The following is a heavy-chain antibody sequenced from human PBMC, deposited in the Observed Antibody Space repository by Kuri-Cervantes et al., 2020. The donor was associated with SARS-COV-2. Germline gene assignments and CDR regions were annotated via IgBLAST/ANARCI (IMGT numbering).Heavy chain of an antibody. V-gene: IGHV3-74*01. Sequence: GGSLRLSCAVSGFTFSGHWIHWVRQAPGKGLVWVSRINADGSYTNNADSVKGRFTLSRDHAKNMLFLQMNSLRAEDTAVYYCVRDGDHWNFDYWGQGTLVTVSS. J-gene: IGHJ4*02. CDR3: VRDGDHWNFDY. D-gene: IGHD1-1*01. CDR1: GFTFSGHW. CDR2: INADGSYT.